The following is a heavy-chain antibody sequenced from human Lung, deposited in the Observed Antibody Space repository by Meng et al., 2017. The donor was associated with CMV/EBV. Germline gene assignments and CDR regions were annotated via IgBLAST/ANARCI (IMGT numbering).Heavy chain of an antibody. CDR1: GGSISSGGYY. J-gene: IGHJ5*02. Sequence: VQRQESGPGLVKPSQTLSLTCTVPGGSISSGGYYWSWIRQHPGKGLEWIGYIHSSGSTYYNPSLRSRLTISVDTSKNQFSLKLSSVTAADTAVYYCARASYGSGSPLGESWFDPWGQGTLVTVSS. D-gene: IGHD3-10*01. CDR2: IHSSGST. CDR3: ARASYGSGSPLGESWFDP. V-gene: IGHV4-31*03.